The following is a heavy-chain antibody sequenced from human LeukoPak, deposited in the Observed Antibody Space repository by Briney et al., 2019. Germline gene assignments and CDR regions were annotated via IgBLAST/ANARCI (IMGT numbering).Heavy chain of an antibody. V-gene: IGHV1-69*05. Sequence: GASVKVSCKASGGTFSSYAISRVRQAPGQGLEWMGGIIPIFGTANYAQKFQGRVTITTDESTSTAYMELSSLRSEDTAVYYCARLGGCSGGSCYPWSQGTLVTVSS. D-gene: IGHD2-15*01. CDR1: GGTFSSYA. CDR2: IIPIFGTA. CDR3: ARLGGCSGGSCYP. J-gene: IGHJ5*02.